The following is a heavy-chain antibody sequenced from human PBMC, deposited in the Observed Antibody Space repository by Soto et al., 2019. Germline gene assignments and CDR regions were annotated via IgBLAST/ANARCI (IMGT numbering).Heavy chain of an antibody. D-gene: IGHD5-12*01. J-gene: IGHJ4*02. CDR3: VRGRSYSVYDF. V-gene: IGHV4-4*07. CDR1: GGSISCHS. Sequence: SETLSLTCTVSGGSISCHSWVWIRQPAGKGLEWIGHIYPSGSTSYNPSLRSRVTMSLDTSSNQIFLNLTSVTAADTAVFYCVRGRSYSVYDFWGPGTLVTVSS. CDR2: IYPSGST.